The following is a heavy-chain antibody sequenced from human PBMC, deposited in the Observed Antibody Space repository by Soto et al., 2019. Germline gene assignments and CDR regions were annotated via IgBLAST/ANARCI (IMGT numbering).Heavy chain of an antibody. J-gene: IGHJ4*02. CDR2: MNMDGNRI. V-gene: IGHV3-74*01. CDR1: GFTFSSYW. Sequence: HPGGSLRLSCAASGFTFSSYWAHWVRQAPGKGLEWVSRMNMDGNRISYVDSVKGRVTMSVDTSKNQFSLKLTSVTAVDTAVYYCARREIQGPIDYWGQGTLVTVSS. D-gene: IGHD1-26*01. CDR3: ARREIQGPIDY.